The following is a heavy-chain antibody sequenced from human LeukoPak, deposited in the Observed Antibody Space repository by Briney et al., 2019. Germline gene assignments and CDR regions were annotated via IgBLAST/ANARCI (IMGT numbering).Heavy chain of an antibody. J-gene: IGHJ4*02. CDR3: SNWRTSSGTLQHDY. CDR2: ISDNSGNT. V-gene: IGHV3-23*01. D-gene: IGHD6-19*01. Sequence: GGSLRLSCAASGFTFSSFAMSWVRQAPGKGLEWVSAISDNSGNTYYADSVKGRFTISRDNSENTLYLQMNSLRAEDTALYYCSNWRTSSGTLQHDYWGQGTLVTVSS. CDR1: GFTFSSFA.